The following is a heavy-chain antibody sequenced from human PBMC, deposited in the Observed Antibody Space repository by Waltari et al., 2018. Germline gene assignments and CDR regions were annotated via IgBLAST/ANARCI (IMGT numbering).Heavy chain of an antibody. CDR3: ARDLGGRGY. Sequence: QVQLQESGPGLVKPSETLSLTCAVSGYSISSGYYWCWVRQPPGKGLEWIGRIYHSGDSYYNPALKSGVTMSVDTSKNQFALKLSSVTAADTAMYYCARDLGGRGYWGQGILVTVSS. D-gene: IGHD3-16*01. CDR2: IYHSGDS. J-gene: IGHJ4*02. V-gene: IGHV4-38-2*02. CDR1: GYSISSGYY.